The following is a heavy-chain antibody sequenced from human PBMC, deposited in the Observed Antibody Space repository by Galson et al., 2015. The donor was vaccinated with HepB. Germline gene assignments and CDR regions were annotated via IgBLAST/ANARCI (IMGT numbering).Heavy chain of an antibody. CDR1: GFTFSSYW. CDR3: ANSRSRARSEFVY. J-gene: IGHJ4*02. Sequence: SLRLSCAASGFTFSSYWMSWVRQAPGKGLEWVANIKQDGSEKYYVDSVKGRFTISRDNSKYTLYVQMSSLRAEDTAVYYCANSRSRARSEFVYWGQGTLVTVSS. CDR2: IKQDGSEK. V-gene: IGHV3-7*03.